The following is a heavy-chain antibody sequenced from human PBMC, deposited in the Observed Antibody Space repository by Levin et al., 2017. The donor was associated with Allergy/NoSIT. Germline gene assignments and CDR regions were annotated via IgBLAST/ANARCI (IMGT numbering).Heavy chain of an antibody. D-gene: IGHD2-2*01. CDR2: IIPAYDIR. CDR3: ARGKGGCTSVTCYVAFDY. V-gene: IGHV1-69*04. Sequence: SVKVSCKTSGGTFATDSVSWVRQAPGRGLEWMGRIIPAYDIRNYAQKFQGRVTITADTSTHTAYMELKSLGSEETDVYYGARGKGGCTSVTCYVAFDYWGEGTLVTVSS. CDR1: GGTFATDS. J-gene: IGHJ4*02.